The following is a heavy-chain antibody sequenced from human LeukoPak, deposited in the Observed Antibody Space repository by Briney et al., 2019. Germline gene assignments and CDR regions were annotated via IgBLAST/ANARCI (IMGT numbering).Heavy chain of an antibody. CDR2: ISGSGGST. CDR1: GFTFSSYA. CDR3: AKGKQDLLKALDD. J-gene: IGHJ4*02. Sequence: GGSLRLSCAASGFTFSSYAMSWVRQAPGKGLEWVSAISGSGGSTYYADSVKGRFTISRDNSKNTLYLQMNSLRADDTAVYYCAKGKQDLLKALDDWGQGTLVTVSS. D-gene: IGHD2-15*01. V-gene: IGHV3-23*01.